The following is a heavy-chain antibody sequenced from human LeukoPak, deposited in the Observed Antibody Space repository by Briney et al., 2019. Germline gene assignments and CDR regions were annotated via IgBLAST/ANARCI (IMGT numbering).Heavy chain of an antibody. CDR2: IYYSGST. Sequence: PSETLSLTCTVSGGSISSSSYYWGWIRQHPGKGLEWIGYIYYSGSTYYNPSLKSRVTISVDTSKNQFSLKLSSVTAADTAVYYCARAAVVSYYFDYWGQGTLVTVSS. CDR3: ARAAVVSYYFDY. CDR1: GGSISSSSYY. D-gene: IGHD2-15*01. J-gene: IGHJ4*02. V-gene: IGHV4-31*03.